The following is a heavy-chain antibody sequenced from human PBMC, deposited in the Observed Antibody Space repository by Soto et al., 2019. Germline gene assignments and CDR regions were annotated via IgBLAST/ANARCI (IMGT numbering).Heavy chain of an antibody. CDR1: GYTFTSYY. CDR3: ARVQVSSGYYSYYFDY. V-gene: IGHV1-46*01. Sequence: AASVKVSCKASGYTFTSYYMHWVRQAPGQGLEWMGIINPSGGSTSYAQKFQGRVTMTRDTSTSTVYMELSSLRSEDTAVYYCARVQVSSGYYSYYFDYWGQGTLVTVSS. D-gene: IGHD3-22*01. CDR2: INPSGGST. J-gene: IGHJ4*02.